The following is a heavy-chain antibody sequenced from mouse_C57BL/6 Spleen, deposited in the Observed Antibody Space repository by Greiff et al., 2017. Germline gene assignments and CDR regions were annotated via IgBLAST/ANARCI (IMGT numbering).Heavy chain of an antibody. CDR3: ARHYYGSSYAFDY. Sequence: VQLQQPGAELVMPGASVKLSCKASGYTFTSYWMHWVKQRPGQGLEWIGEIDPSDSYTNYNQKFKGKSTLTVDKSSSTAYMQLSSLTSEDSAVYYCARHYYGSSYAFDYWGQGTTLTVSS. D-gene: IGHD1-1*01. J-gene: IGHJ2*01. CDR2: IDPSDSYT. CDR1: GYTFTSYW. V-gene: IGHV1-69*01.